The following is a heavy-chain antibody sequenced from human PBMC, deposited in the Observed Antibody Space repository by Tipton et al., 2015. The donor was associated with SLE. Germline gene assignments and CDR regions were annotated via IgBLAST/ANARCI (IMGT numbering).Heavy chain of an antibody. J-gene: IGHJ6*03. CDR2: IYYSGYT. CDR3: ARVQLTGPYNYYLSYMDV. V-gene: IGHV4-39*07. D-gene: IGHD7-27*01. CDR1: GGSVTSSYY. Sequence: LRLSCTVSGGSVTSSYYWGWIRQPPGKGLEWIGNIYYSGYTYYNPSLKSRVTMSVDTSKNQLSLKLSSVTAADTAVYYCARVQLTGPYNYYLSYMDVWGKGTTVAVS.